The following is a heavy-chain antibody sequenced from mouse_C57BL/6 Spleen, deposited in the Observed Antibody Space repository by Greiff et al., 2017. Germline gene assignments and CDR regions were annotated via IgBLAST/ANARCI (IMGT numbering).Heavy chain of an antibody. V-gene: IGHV1-76*01. CDR2: IYPGSGNT. J-gene: IGHJ2*01. Sequence: QVQLKQSGAELVRPGASVKLSCKASGYTFTDYYINWVKQRPGQGLEWIARIYPGSGNTYYNEKFKGKATLTAEKSSSTAYMQLSSLTSEDSAVYFCARDGNYFFDYWGQGTTLTVSS. D-gene: IGHD2-1*01. CDR3: ARDGNYFFDY. CDR1: GYTFTDYY.